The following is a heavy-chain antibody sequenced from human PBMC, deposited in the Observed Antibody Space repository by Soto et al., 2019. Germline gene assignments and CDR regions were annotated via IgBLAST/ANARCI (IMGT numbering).Heavy chain of an antibody. CDR3: ARHGSGPGPSSVAGTPIDY. J-gene: IGHJ4*02. D-gene: IGHD6-19*01. CDR2: IYYSGST. CDR1: GGSISSSSYY. V-gene: IGHV4-39*01. Sequence: QLQLQESGPGLVKPSETLSLTCTVSGGSISSSSYYWGWIRQPPGKGLEWIGSIYYSGSTYYNPSLKSRVPISVDTSKNQFSLKLSSVTAADTAVYYCARHGSGPGPSSVAGTPIDYWGQGTLVTVSS.